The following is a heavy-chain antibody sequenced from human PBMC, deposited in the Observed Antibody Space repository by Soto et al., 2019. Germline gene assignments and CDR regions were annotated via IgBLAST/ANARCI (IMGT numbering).Heavy chain of an antibody. J-gene: IGHJ6*02. CDR1: GGSISSGGYY. Sequence: PSETLSLTCTVSGGSISSGGYYWSWIRQHPEKGLESIGYIYYSYSTCYTPSLKSRVTLSVDTCKNQFSVKLSYITAADTAVFYWARVVAYNDILTGYPRFYGMDVWGQGITVTVSS. CDR2: IYYSYST. V-gene: IGHV4-31*03. CDR3: ARVVAYNDILTGYPRFYGMDV. D-gene: IGHD3-9*01.